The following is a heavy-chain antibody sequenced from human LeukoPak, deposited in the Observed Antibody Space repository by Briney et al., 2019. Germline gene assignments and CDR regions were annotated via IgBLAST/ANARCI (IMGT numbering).Heavy chain of an antibody. CDR3: ARAAIFSSSTSCYMEECYYYYYGMDV. Sequence: AGGSLRLSCVASGFTFSSFWMTWVRQTPGKGLEWLANIKQDGSEKYYVDSVKGRFTISRDNAKNSLYLQMNSLRDEDTAVYYCARAAIFSSSTSCYMEECYYYYYGMDVWGQGTTVTVSS. J-gene: IGHJ6*02. V-gene: IGHV3-7*01. CDR2: IKQDGSEK. D-gene: IGHD2-2*02. CDR1: GFTFSSFW.